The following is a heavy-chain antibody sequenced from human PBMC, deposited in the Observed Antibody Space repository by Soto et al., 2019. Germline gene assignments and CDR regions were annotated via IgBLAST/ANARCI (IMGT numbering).Heavy chain of an antibody. D-gene: IGHD6-19*01. V-gene: IGHV3-53*01. CDR3: ARGGAVAGGYYYYGMDV. Sequence: EVQLVESGGGLIQPGGSLRLSCAASGFTVSSNYMSWVRQAPGKGLEWVSVIYSGGSTYYADSVKGRFTISRDNSKNTLYLQMNSLRAEDTAVYYCARGGAVAGGYYYYGMDVWGQGTTVTVSS. CDR2: IYSGGST. CDR1: GFTVSSNY. J-gene: IGHJ6*02.